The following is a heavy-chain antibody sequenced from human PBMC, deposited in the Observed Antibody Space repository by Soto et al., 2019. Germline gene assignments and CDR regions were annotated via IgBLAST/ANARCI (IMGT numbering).Heavy chain of an antibody. J-gene: IGHJ4*02. D-gene: IGHD1-20*01. CDR2: ISYDGINR. CDR3: TFGDNSFDY. Sequence: QVQLVESGGGVVQPGRSLRVSCAASGFTFSDYGIYWVRQAPGKGLEWVALISYDGINREYGDSVKGRFTISRDNSKNTLYLQMNSLRVEDTAVYYCTFGDNSFDYWGQGTLVTVSS. V-gene: IGHV3-30*03. CDR1: GFTFSDYG.